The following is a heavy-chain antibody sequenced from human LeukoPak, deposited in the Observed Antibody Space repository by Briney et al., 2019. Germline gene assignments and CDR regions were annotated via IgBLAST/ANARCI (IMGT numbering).Heavy chain of an antibody. CDR1: GFTFSSYS. Sequence: PGGSLRLSCAASGFTFSSYSMNWVSQAPGKGLEWVSSISSSSSYLYYADSVKGRFAISRDNAKNSLYLQMNSLRAEDTAVYYCARGGSSIDYWGQGTLVTVSS. J-gene: IGHJ4*02. CDR3: ARGGSSIDY. V-gene: IGHV3-21*01. CDR2: ISSSSSYL. D-gene: IGHD3-16*01.